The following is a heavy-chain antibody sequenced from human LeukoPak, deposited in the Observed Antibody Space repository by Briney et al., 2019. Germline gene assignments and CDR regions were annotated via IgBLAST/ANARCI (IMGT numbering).Heavy chain of an antibody. CDR2: INPSGGST. CDR1: GYTFTSYY. CDR3: AREWELWYYFDY. V-gene: IGHV1-46*01. D-gene: IGHD1-26*01. Sequence: ASVKVSCKASGYTFTSYYMHWVRQAPGQGLEWMGIINPSGGSTSYAQKFRGRVTMTRDTSTSTVYMELSSLRSEDTAVYYCAREWELWYYFDYWGQGTLVTVSS. J-gene: IGHJ4*02.